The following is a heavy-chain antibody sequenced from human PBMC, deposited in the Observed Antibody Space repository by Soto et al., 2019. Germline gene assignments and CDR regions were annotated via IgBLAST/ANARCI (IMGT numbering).Heavy chain of an antibody. Sequence: SETLSLTCTVAGGSISSYYGSWIRQPPGKGLEWIGYIYYSGSTNYNPSLKSRVTISVDTSKNQFSLKLSSVTAADTAVYYCARLTAARILDYWGQGTLVTVS. J-gene: IGHJ4*02. CDR1: GGSISSYY. CDR2: IYYSGST. V-gene: IGHV4-59*01. CDR3: ARLTAARILDY. D-gene: IGHD6-6*01.